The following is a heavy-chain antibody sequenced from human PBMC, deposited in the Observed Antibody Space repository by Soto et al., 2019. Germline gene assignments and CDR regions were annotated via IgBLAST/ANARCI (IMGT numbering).Heavy chain of an antibody. V-gene: IGHV4-59*01. Sequence: SETLSLTCTVSGGSISSYYWSWIRQPPGKGLEWIGYIYYSGSTNYNPSLKSRVTISVDTSKNQFSLKLSSVTAADTAVYYCARGSPLDYSSLDYWGQGTLVTVSS. CDR3: ARGSPLDYSSLDY. CDR2: IYYSGST. D-gene: IGHD6-13*01. J-gene: IGHJ4*02. CDR1: GGSISSYY.